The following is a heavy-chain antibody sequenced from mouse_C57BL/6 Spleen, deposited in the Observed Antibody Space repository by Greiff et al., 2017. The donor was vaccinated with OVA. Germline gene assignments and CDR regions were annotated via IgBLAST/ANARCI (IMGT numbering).Heavy chain of an antibody. J-gene: IGHJ2*01. CDR3: AREGEIYDGYLYFDY. Sequence: VQLQQSDAELVKPGASVKISCKVSGYTFTDHTIHWMKQRPEQGLEWIGYIYPRDGSTKYNEKFKGKATLTADKSSSTAYMQLNSLTSEDSAVYCGAREGEIYDGYLYFDYWGQGTTLTVSS. V-gene: IGHV1-78*01. D-gene: IGHD2-3*01. CDR1: GYTFTDHT. CDR2: IYPRDGST.